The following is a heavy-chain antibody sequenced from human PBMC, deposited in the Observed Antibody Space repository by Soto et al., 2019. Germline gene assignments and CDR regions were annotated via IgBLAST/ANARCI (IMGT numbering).Heavy chain of an antibody. CDR1: GFSLSTSGKC. J-gene: IGHJ3*02. CDR3: ARGVITVAGTFAAFDI. CDR2: IDWDDDK. D-gene: IGHD6-19*01. Sequence: SGPSVGNPTQTPTLTRTFSGFSLSTSGKCVSRIRQPPGKALEWLALIDWDDDKYYSTSLKTRLTISKDTSKNQVVLTMTNMDPVDTATYYCARGVITVAGTFAAFDIWGQGTMVTVSS. V-gene: IGHV2-70*01.